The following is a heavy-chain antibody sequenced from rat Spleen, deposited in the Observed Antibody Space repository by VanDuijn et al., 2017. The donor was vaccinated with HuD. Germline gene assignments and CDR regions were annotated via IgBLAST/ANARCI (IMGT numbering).Heavy chain of an antibody. D-gene: IGHD1-1*01. J-gene: IGHJ2*01. CDR2: ISYGDSSGHSST. V-gene: IGHV5-7*01. Sequence: EVQLVESGGGLVQPGRSLKLSCAASGFTFSDYNMAWVRQAPTKGLEWVATISYGDSSGHSSTYYRESAKGRFTISRDNAKSSLYLQMDSLRSEDTATDDCARRPYYYSAYFDYWGQGVMVTVSS. CDR3: ARRPYYYSAYFDY. CDR1: GFTFSDYN.